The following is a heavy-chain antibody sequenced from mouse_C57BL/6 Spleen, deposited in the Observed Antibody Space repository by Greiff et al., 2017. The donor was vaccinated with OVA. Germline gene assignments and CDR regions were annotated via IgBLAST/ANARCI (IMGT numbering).Heavy chain of an antibody. J-gene: IGHJ2*01. D-gene: IGHD2-3*01. V-gene: IGHV1-82*01. CDR1: GYAFSSSW. CDR3: ARWLLQGYYFDY. CDR2: IYPGDGDT. Sequence: QVQLKESGPELVKPGASVKISCKASGYAFSSSWMNWVKQRPGKGLEWIGRIYPGDGDTNYNGKFKGKATLTADKSSSTAYMQLSSLTSEDSAVYFCARWLLQGYYFDYWGQGTTLTVSS.